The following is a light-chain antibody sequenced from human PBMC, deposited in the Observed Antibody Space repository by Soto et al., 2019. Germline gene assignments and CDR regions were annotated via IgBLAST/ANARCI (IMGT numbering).Light chain of an antibody. CDR2: AVN. J-gene: IGLJ1*01. CDR1: SSDVGGDDL. V-gene: IGLV2-8*01. CDR3: SSYAGSSNV. Sequence: QSALTQPPSASGSPGQSVTISCTGSSSDVGGDDLVSWYQQRPGKAPQLIISAVNKRPSGVPDRFSGSKSANTASLTVSGLQAEDEADYYCSSYAGSSNVFGTGTKLTVL.